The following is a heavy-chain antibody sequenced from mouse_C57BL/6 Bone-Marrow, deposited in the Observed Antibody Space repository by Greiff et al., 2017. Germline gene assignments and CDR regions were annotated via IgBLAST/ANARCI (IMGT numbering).Heavy chain of an antibody. CDR2: IDPEDGET. J-gene: IGHJ2*01. Sequence: VQLQQSGAELVKPGASVKLSCTASGFNIKDYYIPWVKQRTEQGLEWIGRIDPEDGETKYAPKFQDKATLTANTSSNTAYLQLSSLTSEDTAVYYCTRSLIYYGTNYWGQGTTRTVSS. CDR1: GFNIKDYY. D-gene: IGHD1-1*01. CDR3: TRSLIYYGTNY. V-gene: IGHV14-2*01.